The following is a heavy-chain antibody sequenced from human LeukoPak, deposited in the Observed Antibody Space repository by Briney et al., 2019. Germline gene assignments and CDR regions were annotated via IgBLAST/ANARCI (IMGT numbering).Heavy chain of an antibody. D-gene: IGHD1-26*01. Sequence: GESLKISRKGSGYSFTSYWIGWVRQMPGKGLEWMGIIYPGDSDTRYSPSFQGQVTISADKSISTAYLQWSSLKASDTAMYYCARRGGRYSGRDAFDIWGQGTMVTVSS. V-gene: IGHV5-51*01. CDR3: ARRGGRYSGRDAFDI. CDR1: GYSFTSYW. CDR2: IYPGDSDT. J-gene: IGHJ3*02.